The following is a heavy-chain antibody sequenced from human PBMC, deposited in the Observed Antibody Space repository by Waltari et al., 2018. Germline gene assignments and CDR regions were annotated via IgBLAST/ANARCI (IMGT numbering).Heavy chain of an antibody. CDR3: ARGFIVGSTLIKNWFDP. CDR1: GYSISNDYY. D-gene: IGHD1-26*01. V-gene: IGHV4-38-2*02. J-gene: IGHJ5*02. Sequence: QVQLQESRPGLVKPSETLSLTCTVSGYSISNDYYWGWIRQPPGKGLEWIGSIYYNGSTLYNPSLKSRVTISVDTSKSQFSLKLTSVTAADTAIYYCARGFIVGSTLIKNWFDPWGQGILVTVSS. CDR2: IYYNGST.